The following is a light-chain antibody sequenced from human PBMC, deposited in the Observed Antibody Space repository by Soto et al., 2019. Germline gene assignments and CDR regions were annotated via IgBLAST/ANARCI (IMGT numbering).Light chain of an antibody. CDR3: QQYGSSPPYT. Sequence: ELVLTQSPGTLSLSPGERATLSCRASQSIASSYLAWYQQRPGQAPRLLVSGTSTRATGIPDRFGGSGSGTDFSLTISRLEPEDVAVYYCQQYGSSPPYTFGQGTKLEIK. CDR1: QSIASSY. V-gene: IGKV3-20*01. J-gene: IGKJ2*01. CDR2: GTS.